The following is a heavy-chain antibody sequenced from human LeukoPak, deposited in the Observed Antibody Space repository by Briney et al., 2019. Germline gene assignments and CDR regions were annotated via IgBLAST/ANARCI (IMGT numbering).Heavy chain of an antibody. J-gene: IGHJ6*03. CDR2: ISAYTGNT. CDR3: ARDSNLYYYYYMDV. Sequence: GASVKASCKASGYTLTSYGISWVRQAPGQGLEWMGWISAYTGNTNYAQKLQGRVTMTTDTSTSTAYMELSSLRSEDTAVYYCARDSNLYYYYYMDVWGKGTTVTVSS. D-gene: IGHD1-14*01. CDR1: GYTLTSYG. V-gene: IGHV1-18*01.